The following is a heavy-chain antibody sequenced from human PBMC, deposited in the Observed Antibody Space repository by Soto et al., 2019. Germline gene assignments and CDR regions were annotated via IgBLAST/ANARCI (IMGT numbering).Heavy chain of an antibody. D-gene: IGHD1-26*01. V-gene: IGHV4-59*12. CDR1: NGSISGFY. CDR2: IHYSGRT. Sequence: ETLSLTCSVSNGSISGFYWTWIRQPPGKILEWIGYIHYSGRTDYNPSLTSRATMSVDTSKNQFSLNLKSITAADTAVYYCVRVGVGIGNHFDSWGRGTLLTVSS. CDR3: VRVGVGIGNHFDS. J-gene: IGHJ4*02.